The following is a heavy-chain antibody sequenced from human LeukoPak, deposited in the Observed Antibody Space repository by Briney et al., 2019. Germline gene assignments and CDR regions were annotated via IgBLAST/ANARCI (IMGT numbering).Heavy chain of an antibody. J-gene: IGHJ4*02. CDR3: ASMRSFYFDY. CDR1: GFTFSTYG. CDR2: ISYDGSTE. D-gene: IGHD3-10*01. Sequence: PGGSLRLSCAASGFTFSTYGMHWVRQAPGKGLEWVAGISYDGSTEQYADSVKGRFTISRDNSKNTLNLQMNSLREEDTAVYYCASMRSFYFDYWGQGTLVTVSS. V-gene: IGHV3-30*03.